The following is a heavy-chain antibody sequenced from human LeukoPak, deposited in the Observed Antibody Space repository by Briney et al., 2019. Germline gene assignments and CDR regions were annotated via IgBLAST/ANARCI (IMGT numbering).Heavy chain of an antibody. CDR2: INPNSGGT. J-gene: IGHJ3*02. CDR3: ARAYEVVNDAFDI. Sequence: GASVKVSCKASGYTFTGYYMHWVRQAPGQGLEWMGWINPNSGGTNYAQKFQGWVTMTRDTSISTAYMELSRLRSDDTAVYYCARAYEVVNDAFDIWGQGTMVTVSS. CDR1: GYTFTGYY. D-gene: IGHD4-23*01. V-gene: IGHV1-2*04.